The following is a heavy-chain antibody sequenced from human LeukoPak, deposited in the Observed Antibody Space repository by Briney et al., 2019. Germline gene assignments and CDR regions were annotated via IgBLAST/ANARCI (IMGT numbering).Heavy chain of an antibody. V-gene: IGHV3-11*04. CDR3: ARALSYYYESSGTYPH. CDR2: ISSSGSTI. Sequence: GGSLRLSCAASGFTFSNYYMSWIRQAPGKGLEWVSYISSSGSTIYYADSVKGRFTISRDNAKNSLYLQMNSLRAEDTAVYYCARALSYYYESSGTYPHWGQGTLVTVSS. D-gene: IGHD3-22*01. CDR1: GFTFSNYY. J-gene: IGHJ4*02.